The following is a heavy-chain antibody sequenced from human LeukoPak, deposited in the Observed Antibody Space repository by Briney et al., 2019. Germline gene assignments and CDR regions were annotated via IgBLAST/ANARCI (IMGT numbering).Heavy chain of an antibody. J-gene: IGHJ4*02. Sequence: SETLSLTCTVSGGSISSYYWGWIRQPPGKGLEWIGSIYHSGSTYYNPSLKSRVTISVDTSKNQFSLKLSSVTAADTAVYYCARALGPWVSLLWGQGTLVTVSS. D-gene: IGHD1-26*01. CDR2: IYHSGST. V-gene: IGHV4-39*07. CDR1: GGSISSYY. CDR3: ARALGPWVSLL.